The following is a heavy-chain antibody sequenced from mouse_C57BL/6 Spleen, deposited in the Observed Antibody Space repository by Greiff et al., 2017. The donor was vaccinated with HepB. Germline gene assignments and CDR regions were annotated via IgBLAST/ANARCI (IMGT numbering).Heavy chain of an antibody. CDR1: GFTFSDYY. D-gene: IGHD4-1*01. J-gene: IGHJ1*03. CDR3: ARGVSYWYFDV. Sequence: DVKLVESEGGLVQPGRSMKLSCTASGFTFSDYYMAWVRQVPEKGLEWVANINYDGSSTYYLDSLKSRFIISRDNAKNILYLQMSSLKSEDTATYYCARGVSYWYFDVWGTGTTVTVSS. CDR2: INYDGSST. V-gene: IGHV5-16*01.